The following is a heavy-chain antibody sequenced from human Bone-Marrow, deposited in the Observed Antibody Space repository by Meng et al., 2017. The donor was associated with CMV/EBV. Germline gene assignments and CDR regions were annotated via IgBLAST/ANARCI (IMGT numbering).Heavy chain of an antibody. J-gene: IGHJ4*02. CDR1: GFTFSSYS. Sequence: GESLKISCVVSGFTFSSYSMTWVRQTPGKGLEWVSYISRSGSSKYYADSVKGRFSISRDNAKNSLDLQMNSLRAEDTAVYYCARGYINIVIWGQGTLVTVSS. D-gene: IGHD3-3*02. CDR2: ISRSGSSK. CDR3: ARGYINIVI. V-gene: IGHV3-48*04.